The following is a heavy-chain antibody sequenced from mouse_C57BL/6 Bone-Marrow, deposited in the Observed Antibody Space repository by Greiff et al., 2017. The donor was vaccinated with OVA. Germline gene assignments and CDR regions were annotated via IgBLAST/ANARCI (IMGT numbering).Heavy chain of an antibody. CDR2: IRNKANGYTT. CDR1: GFTFTDYY. CDR3: ARSMGLPAY. D-gene: IGHD3-1*01. V-gene: IGHV7-3*01. Sequence: DVQLQESGGGLVQPGGSLSLSCAASGFTFTDYYMSWVRQPPGKALEWLGFIRNKANGYTTEYSASVKGRFTISRDNSQSILYLQMNALRAEDSATYYCARSMGLPAYWGQGTLVTVSA. J-gene: IGHJ3*01.